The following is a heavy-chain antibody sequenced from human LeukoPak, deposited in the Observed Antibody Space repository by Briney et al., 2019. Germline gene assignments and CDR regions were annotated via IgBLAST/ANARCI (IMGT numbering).Heavy chain of an antibody. CDR2: ITTATSSYI. D-gene: IGHD6-13*01. Sequence: GGSLRLSCAASGFTFSSYSMNWVRQAPGKGLEWVSSITTATSSYIYYADSVKGRFTISRDDAKNSLYLQMNRLRAEDTATYFCARDLKGYSSSGGVYYWGQRTLVTVSS. CDR3: ARDLKGYSSSGGVYY. V-gene: IGHV3-21*01. J-gene: IGHJ4*02. CDR1: GFTFSSYS.